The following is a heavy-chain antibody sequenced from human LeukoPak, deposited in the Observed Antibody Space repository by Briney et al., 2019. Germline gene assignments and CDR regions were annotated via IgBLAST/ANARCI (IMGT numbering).Heavy chain of an antibody. CDR2: ISYDGSNK. Sequence: GGSLRLSCAASGFTFSSYAMHWVRQAPGKGLEWVAVISYDGSNKYYADPVKGRFTISRDNSKNTLYLQMNSLRAEDTAVYYCANPGDGPVWGSYRPLDYWGQGTLVTVSS. CDR3: ANPGDGPVWGSYRPLDY. V-gene: IGHV3-30*04. J-gene: IGHJ4*02. D-gene: IGHD3-16*02. CDR1: GFTFSSYA.